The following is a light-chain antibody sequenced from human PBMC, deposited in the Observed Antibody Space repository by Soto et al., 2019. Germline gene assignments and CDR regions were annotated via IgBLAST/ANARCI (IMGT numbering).Light chain of an antibody. V-gene: IGKV1-39*01. J-gene: IGKJ4*01. CDR1: QSISTY. Sequence: DIQMTQSPSSLSASVGDTVTITCRASQSISTYLTWYQQKPGKAPKLLIYAAYTLQSGVPSRFSGSGSGTDFTLTISSLQPEDFATYYCQQSFSIPPLTFGGGTKVDIK. CDR3: QQSFSIPPLT. CDR2: AAY.